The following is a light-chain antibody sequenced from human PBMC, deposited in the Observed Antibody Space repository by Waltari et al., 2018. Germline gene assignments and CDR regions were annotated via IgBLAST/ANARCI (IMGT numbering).Light chain of an antibody. V-gene: IGKV3D-15*01. Sequence: EIVMTQSPATLSVSPGEGATLSCRASQSVSSNLAWYQQKPGQAPRLLIADASTRATGIPAMFSGSGSGTEFTLTISSMQSEDFAVYYCQQYYDWPPVTFGGGTKVEIK. CDR1: QSVSSN. J-gene: IGKJ4*01. CDR3: QQYYDWPPVT. CDR2: DAS.